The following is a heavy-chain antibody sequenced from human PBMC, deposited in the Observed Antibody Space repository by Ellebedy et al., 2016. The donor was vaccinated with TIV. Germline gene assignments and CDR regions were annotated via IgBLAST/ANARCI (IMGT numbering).Heavy chain of an antibody. D-gene: IGHD6-13*01. CDR1: GFTFSGYY. CDR3: ARLGVIAAAGASDY. Sequence: GESLKISCAASGFTFSGYYMSWFRQAPGKGPEWVSYISYSGDLMYYADSVTGRFTTSRDNAAHSLYLQMNSLRAEDTAVYYCARLGVIAAAGASDYWGQGTLVIVSS. V-gene: IGHV3-11*01. J-gene: IGHJ4*02. CDR2: ISYSGDLM.